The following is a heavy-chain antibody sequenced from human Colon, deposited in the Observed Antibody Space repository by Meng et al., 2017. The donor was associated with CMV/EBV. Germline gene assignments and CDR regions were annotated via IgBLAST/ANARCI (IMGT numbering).Heavy chain of an antibody. CDR3: ARLRGLASYGSDWGY. J-gene: IGHJ4*02. CDR2: ISKESKYI. D-gene: IGHD6-19*01. V-gene: IGHV3-21*01. CDR1: GFSFDTYP. Sequence: GESLKISCAASGFSFDTYPMNWVRQAPGKGLEWVSAISKESKYIWYADSVKGRITISRDNARNSLYLQVNSLRGEDTAVYYCARLRGLASYGSDWGYWGQGTLVTVSS.